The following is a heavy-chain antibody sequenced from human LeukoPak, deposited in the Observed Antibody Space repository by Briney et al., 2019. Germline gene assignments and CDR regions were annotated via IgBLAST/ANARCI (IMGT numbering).Heavy chain of an antibody. Sequence: PSETLSLTCTVSGGSISSYYWSWIRQPAGKGLEWIGRIYTSGSTNYNPSLKSRVTMSVDTSKNQFSLKLSSVTAADTAVYYCARHLDYGDYSGYNWFDPWGQGTLVTVSS. CDR2: IYTSGST. CDR3: ARHLDYGDYSGYNWFDP. CDR1: GGSISSYY. J-gene: IGHJ5*02. V-gene: IGHV4-4*07. D-gene: IGHD4-17*01.